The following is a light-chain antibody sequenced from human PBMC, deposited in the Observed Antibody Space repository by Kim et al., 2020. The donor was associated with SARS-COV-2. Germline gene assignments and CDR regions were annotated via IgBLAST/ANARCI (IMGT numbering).Light chain of an antibody. V-gene: IGLV2-14*03. Sequence: QSALTQPASVSGSPGQSITISCTGTSSDVGGYDYVSWYQQHPDEAPKVMIYDVSNRPSGVSDRFSGSKSGNTASLTISGLQAEDEADYYCSSYTSSSLYVFGTGTMVTVL. J-gene: IGLJ1*01. CDR1: SSDVGGYDY. CDR3: SSYTSSSLYV. CDR2: DVS.